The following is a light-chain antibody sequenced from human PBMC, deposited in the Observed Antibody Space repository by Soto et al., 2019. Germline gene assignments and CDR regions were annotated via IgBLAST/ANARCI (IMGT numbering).Light chain of an antibody. CDR3: QQRGDWPPIT. Sequence: EILFTQSPAPLSLSPGERAILSCRASQSVSTFLAWFQQKPGQPPRLLIYNASNRTTGIPARFSGSGSGTDFTLTISSLEPEDFAVYYCQQRGDWPPITFGQGTRLEIK. CDR2: NAS. V-gene: IGKV3-11*01. J-gene: IGKJ5*01. CDR1: QSVSTF.